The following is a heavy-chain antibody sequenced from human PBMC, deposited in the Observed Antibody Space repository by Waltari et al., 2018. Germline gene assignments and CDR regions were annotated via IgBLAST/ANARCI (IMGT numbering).Heavy chain of an antibody. D-gene: IGHD6-13*01. J-gene: IGHJ6*03. Sequence: QAQLVQSGAEVQKPGSAVKVSCKASGGHFSSYAISWMRQAPGQGLEWMGRIIPIFGTANYAQKFQGRVTITADKSTSTAYMELSSLRSEDTAVYYCARGSWYDGLGYYYMDVWGKGTTVTISS. V-gene: IGHV1-69*13. CDR1: GGHFSSYA. CDR3: ARGSWYDGLGYYYMDV. CDR2: IIPIFGTA.